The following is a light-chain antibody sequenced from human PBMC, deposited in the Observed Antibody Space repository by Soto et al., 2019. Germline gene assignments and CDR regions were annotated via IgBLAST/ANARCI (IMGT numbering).Light chain of an antibody. CDR3: QQNYITPPWT. V-gene: IGKV1-39*01. J-gene: IGKJ1*01. CDR1: QSIKKS. Sequence: IQLTQTPSSLSAYVGDRVSITCRASQSIKKSLNWYQQKPGKAPKLLIFAASNLQSGVPSRFSGSGSGTDFTLTISSLQAEDFATYYCQQNYITPPWTFGPGTKVDIK. CDR2: AAS.